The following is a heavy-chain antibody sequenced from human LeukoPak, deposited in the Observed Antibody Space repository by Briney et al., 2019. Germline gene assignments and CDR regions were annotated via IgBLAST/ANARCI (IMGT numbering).Heavy chain of an antibody. J-gene: IGHJ4*02. CDR3: AKDRAYYDILTGYYDY. V-gene: IGHV3-23*01. CDR1: GFTFSSYA. Sequence: GGSLRLSCAASGFTFSSYAMSWVRQAPGKGLEWVSAISGSGGSTYCADSVKGRFTISRDNSKNTLYLQMNSLRAEDTAVYYCAKDRAYYDILTGYYDYWGQGTLVTVSS. D-gene: IGHD3-9*01. CDR2: ISGSGGST.